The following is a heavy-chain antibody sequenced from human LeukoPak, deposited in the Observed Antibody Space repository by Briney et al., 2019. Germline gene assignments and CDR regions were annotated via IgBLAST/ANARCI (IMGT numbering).Heavy chain of an antibody. Sequence: PGRSLRLSCTTSGFTFGDYALNWVRQAPGKGLEWVGFIRSKAFGGTTEYAASVKGRFTISRDDSKSIAYLQMNSLKTEDTAVYYCIRTGFDILTGYYFDYWGQGTLVTVSS. CDR2: IRSKAFGGTT. D-gene: IGHD3-9*01. CDR3: IRTGFDILTGYYFDY. J-gene: IGHJ4*02. V-gene: IGHV3-49*04. CDR1: GFTFGDYA.